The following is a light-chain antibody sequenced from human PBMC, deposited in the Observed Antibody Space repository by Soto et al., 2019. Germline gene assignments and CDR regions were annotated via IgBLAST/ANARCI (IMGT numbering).Light chain of an antibody. V-gene: IGLV2-23*02. CDR2: EVS. Sequence: QSVLTQPASVSGSPGQSITVSCTGTSSDIGTYNYVSWYQLHPGKAPKLMIYEVSNRPSGVSNRFSGSKSGNTASLTISVLQAEDEADYYCCSYAGSSTYVFGTGTKSPS. J-gene: IGLJ1*01. CDR3: CSYAGSSTYV. CDR1: SSDIGTYNY.